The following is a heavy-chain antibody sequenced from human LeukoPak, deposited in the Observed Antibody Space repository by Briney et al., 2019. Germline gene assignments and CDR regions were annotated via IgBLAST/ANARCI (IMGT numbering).Heavy chain of an antibody. Sequence: GESLKISCKGSGYSFISYWIGWVRQMPGKGPGWMGIIYPGDSETRYSPSFQGQVTISVDKSISTAYLQWSSLKASDTAVYYCARHQRDREVIFGDYYYMDVWGTGTTVTVSS. D-gene: IGHD3-10*01. CDR3: ARHQRDREVIFGDYYYMDV. V-gene: IGHV5-51*01. CDR2: IYPGDSET. CDR1: GYSFISYW. J-gene: IGHJ6*03.